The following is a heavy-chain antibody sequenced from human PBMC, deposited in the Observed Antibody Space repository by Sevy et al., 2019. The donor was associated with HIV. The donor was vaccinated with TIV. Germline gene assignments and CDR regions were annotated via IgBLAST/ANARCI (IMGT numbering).Heavy chain of an antibody. D-gene: IGHD1-1*01. CDR1: GFTFSDYS. CDR2: ISGSSFYI. J-gene: IGHJ3*02. Sequence: GGSLRLSCAASGFTFSDYSVNWVRQAPGKGLEWVSSISGSSFYIYNADSVKGRFTISRDNAKNSLYLQMISLRADDTAEYYCARATGTEALDAFDIWGQGTLVTVSS. CDR3: ARATGTEALDAFDI. V-gene: IGHV3-21*01.